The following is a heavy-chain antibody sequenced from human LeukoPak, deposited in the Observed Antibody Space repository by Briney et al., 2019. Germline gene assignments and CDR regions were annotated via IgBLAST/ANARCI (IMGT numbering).Heavy chain of an antibody. CDR3: ARDLEAANTYYFDY. Sequence: GQSLSPSSAPSTFTPTIGYLGCVSQAPGKGLEWVSIISSAGTTYYADCLKGRFTSSRDNSKNTVYLQVNSLRDEDTSVYYCARDLEAANTYYFDYWGQGTMVTVS. CDR2: ISSAGTT. CDR1: TFTPTIGY. D-gene: IGHD6-13*01. J-gene: IGHJ4*02. V-gene: IGHV3-66*01.